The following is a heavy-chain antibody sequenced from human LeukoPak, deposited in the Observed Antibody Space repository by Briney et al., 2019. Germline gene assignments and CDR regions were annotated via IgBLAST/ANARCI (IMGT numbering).Heavy chain of an antibody. J-gene: IGHJ2*01. CDR1: GYSFTGYY. Sequence: GASVKVSCEASGYSFTGYYINWVRQAPGQGPEWMGWINPNNGGTNYAQKFQDRVTMTRDTSITTAYMELGSLRSDDTAIYYCARDSSVVPAVANWYFDLWGRGTLVTVSP. V-gene: IGHV1-2*02. CDR3: ARDSSVVPAVANWYFDL. D-gene: IGHD2-2*01. CDR2: INPNNGGT.